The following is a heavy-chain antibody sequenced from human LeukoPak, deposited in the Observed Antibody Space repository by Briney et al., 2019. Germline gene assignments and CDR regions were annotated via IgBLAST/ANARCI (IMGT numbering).Heavy chain of an antibody. V-gene: IGHV3-7*01. D-gene: IGHD5-24*01. J-gene: IGHJ4*02. CDR2: IKQDGSEK. Sequence: GGSLRLSCVASGVTFSSNWMSWVRQAPGKGLEWVASIKQDGSEKYYLDSVKGRFTISRDNGKNSLYLQMNSLRAEDTAVYYCASGLDGYNLRYWGQGTLVTVSS. CDR1: GVTFSSNW. CDR3: ASGLDGYNLRY.